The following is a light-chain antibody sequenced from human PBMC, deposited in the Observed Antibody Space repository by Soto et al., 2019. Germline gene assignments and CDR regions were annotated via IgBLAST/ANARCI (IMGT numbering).Light chain of an antibody. CDR3: SSYTSISTHVV. J-gene: IGLJ2*01. CDR2: EVS. CDR1: SSDVGGYNY. Sequence: QSALTQPASVSGSPGQSITISCTGTSSDVGGYNYVSWYQQHPGKAPKLMIYEVSNRPSGVSNRFSGSKSGNTASLTISGIQAEDEAEYYCSSYTSISTHVVFGGGTKLTVL. V-gene: IGLV2-14*01.